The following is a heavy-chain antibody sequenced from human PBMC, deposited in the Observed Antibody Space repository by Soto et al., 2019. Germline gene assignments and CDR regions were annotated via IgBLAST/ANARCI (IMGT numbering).Heavy chain of an antibody. J-gene: IGHJ3*01. CDR1: GYSISSGHS. D-gene: IGHD6-6*01. Sequence: SETLSLTCAVSGYSISSGHSWGWIRQPPGKGLEWIGSIFHTGSTYYNPSLKSRVTLSVDTSKNQFSLKLSSLTAADTAVYYCAKDRLWGSSDRGAPDDFEVWGQGTMVTVSS. CDR2: IFHTGST. CDR3: AKDRLWGSSDRGAPDDFEV. V-gene: IGHV4-38-2*02.